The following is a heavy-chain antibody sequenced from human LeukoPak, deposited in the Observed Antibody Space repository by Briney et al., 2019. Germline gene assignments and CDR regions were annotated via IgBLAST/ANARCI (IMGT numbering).Heavy chain of an antibody. CDR2: IYYRGTT. V-gene: IGHV4-59*01. Sequence: PSEXLSLTCTVSGGSISSYYWSWLRQPPGKGLEGMGYIYYRGTTNYTPSLKSRVTISLDPPKNQFSLKLSSVTAADTAVYYCAGGAYDSSGYYGDYWGQGTLVTVSS. CDR3: AGGAYDSSGYYGDY. CDR1: GGSISSYY. D-gene: IGHD3-22*01. J-gene: IGHJ4*02.